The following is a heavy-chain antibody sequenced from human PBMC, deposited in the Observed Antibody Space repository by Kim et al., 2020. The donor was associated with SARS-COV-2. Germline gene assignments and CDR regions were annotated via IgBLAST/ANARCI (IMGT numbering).Heavy chain of an antibody. D-gene: IGHD3-22*01. CDR1: GYTFTNYG. CDR3: ARDVPSHYYDSSDYYV. Sequence: ASVKVSCKASGYTFTNYGISWVRQAPGQGLEWMGWISAYNDNTNYAQRLQGRVTMTTDTSTSTAYMELRSLRSDDTAVYYCARDVPSHYYDSSDYYVWGQGTLVTVSS. V-gene: IGHV1-18*01. CDR2: ISAYNDNT. J-gene: IGHJ4*02.